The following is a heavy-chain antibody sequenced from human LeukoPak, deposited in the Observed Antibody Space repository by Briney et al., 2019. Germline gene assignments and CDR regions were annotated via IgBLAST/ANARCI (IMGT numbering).Heavy chain of an antibody. J-gene: IGHJ3*02. Sequence: SETLSLTCTVSGYSNSSGYYWGWIRQPPGKGLEWIGSIYHSGSTYYNPSLKSRVTISVDTSKNQFSLKLSSVTAADTAVYYCARGRIGSRLLRFLEWHEDAFDIWGQGTMVTVSS. D-gene: IGHD3-3*01. CDR3: ARGRIGSRLLRFLEWHEDAFDI. CDR2: IYHSGST. V-gene: IGHV4-38-2*02. CDR1: GYSNSSGYY.